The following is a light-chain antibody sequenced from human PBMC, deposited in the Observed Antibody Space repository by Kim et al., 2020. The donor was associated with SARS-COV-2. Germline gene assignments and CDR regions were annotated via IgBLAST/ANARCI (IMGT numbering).Light chain of an antibody. CDR2: AAS. CDR1: QDIANS. Sequence: DIQMTQSPSSLSASVGDRVTITCRASQDIANSLVWYQQKPGKVPQVLIYAASTLQSGVPSRFSGSGSGTEFTLTIGSLQTEDVATYDCQKYNSAPWTFGPGTKVDIK. CDR3: QKYNSAPWT. V-gene: IGKV1-27*01. J-gene: IGKJ1*01.